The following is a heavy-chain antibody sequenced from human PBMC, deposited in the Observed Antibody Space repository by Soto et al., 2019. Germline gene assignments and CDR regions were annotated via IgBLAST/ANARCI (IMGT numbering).Heavy chain of an antibody. J-gene: IGHJ4*02. V-gene: IGHV3-48*03. CDR1: GFTFSSYE. CDR2: ISSSGSTI. CDR3: ARGGISGFDS. D-gene: IGHD2-15*01. Sequence: GGSLRLSCAASGFTFSSYEMNWVRQAPGKGLEWVSIISSSGSTIYYADPVKGRFTISRDNAKNSLYLQMKSLRAEDTAVYYCARGGISGFDSWGRGTLVTVSS.